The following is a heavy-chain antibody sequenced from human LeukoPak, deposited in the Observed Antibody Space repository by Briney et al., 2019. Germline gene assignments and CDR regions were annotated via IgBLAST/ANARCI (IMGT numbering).Heavy chain of an antibody. CDR2: IYNDGRT. V-gene: IGHV3-53*01. Sequence: PGGSLRLSCAASGFTVSSTYMTWVRQAPGKGLEWVSVIYNDGRTYYADSVKGRFSISRDNSKNTVNLQLNSLRAEDTALYYCARGTITAFYFDYWGQGTLVTVSS. CDR3: ARGTITAFYFDY. J-gene: IGHJ4*02. D-gene: IGHD1/OR15-1a*01. CDR1: GFTVSSTY.